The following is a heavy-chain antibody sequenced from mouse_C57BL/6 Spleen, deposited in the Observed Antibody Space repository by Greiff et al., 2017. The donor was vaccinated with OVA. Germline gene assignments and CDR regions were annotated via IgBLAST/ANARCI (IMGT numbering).Heavy chain of an antibody. CDR1: GYSFTGYY. J-gene: IGHJ2*01. D-gene: IGHD6-1*01. Sequence: VQLQQSGPELVKPGASVKISCKASGYSFTGYYMNWVKQSPEKSLEWIGEINPSTGGTTYNQKFKAKATLTVDKSSSTAYMQLKSLTSEDSAVYYCARSAHFDYWGQGTTLTVSS. CDR3: ARSAHFDY. CDR2: INPSTGGT. V-gene: IGHV1-42*01.